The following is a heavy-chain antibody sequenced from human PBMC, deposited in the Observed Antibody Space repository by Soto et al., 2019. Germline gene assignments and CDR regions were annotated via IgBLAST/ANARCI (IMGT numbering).Heavy chain of an antibody. CDR3: ARDYRGYSGSYYYGMDV. D-gene: IGHD5-12*01. CDR2: ISYDGSNK. J-gene: IGHJ6*02. CDR1: GFTFSSYG. Sequence: GGSLRLSCAASGFTFSSYGMHWVRQAPGKGLEWVAVISYDGSNKYYADSVKGRFTISRDNSRNTLYLQMYSLRAEDTAVYYCARDYRGYSGSYYYGMDVWGQGTAVTVSS. V-gene: IGHV3-30*03.